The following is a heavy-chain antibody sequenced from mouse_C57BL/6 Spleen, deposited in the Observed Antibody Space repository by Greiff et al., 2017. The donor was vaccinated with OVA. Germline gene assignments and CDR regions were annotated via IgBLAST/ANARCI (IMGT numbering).Heavy chain of an antibody. CDR1: GFNIKDYY. D-gene: IGHD2-4*01. CDR2: IDPEDGDT. J-gene: IGHJ2*01. CDR3: TASYDYDNYFDY. Sequence: VHVKQSGAELVRPGASVKLSCTASGFNIKDYYMHWVKQRPEQGLEWIGRIDPEDGDTEYAPKFQGKATMTADTSSNTAYLQLSSLTSEDTAVYYCTASYDYDNYFDYWGQGTTLTVSS. V-gene: IGHV14-1*01.